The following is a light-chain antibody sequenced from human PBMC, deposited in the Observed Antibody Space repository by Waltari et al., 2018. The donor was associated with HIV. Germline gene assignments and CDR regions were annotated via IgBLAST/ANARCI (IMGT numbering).Light chain of an antibody. V-gene: IGKV1-39*01. Sequence: DIQMTQSPSSLSASIGDIVIITCRASQSISSYLNWYQQKPGKAPMLLIYAASSLQSGVPSRFSSSGSATDFTLTISSLQPEDLATDHCQQSSSAPPWTFGQGTKVEI. CDR1: QSISSY. CDR3: QQSSSAPPWT. CDR2: AAS. J-gene: IGKJ1*01.